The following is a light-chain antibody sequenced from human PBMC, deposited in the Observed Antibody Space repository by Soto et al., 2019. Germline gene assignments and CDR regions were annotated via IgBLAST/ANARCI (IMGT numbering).Light chain of an antibody. CDR3: QHYNTWIAS. V-gene: IGKV3D-15*01. J-gene: IGKJ4*01. Sequence: EIVLTQSPGTLSLSPGERATLSCRASQSVSNNYLAWYQQKPGQAPRLLIYGASNRATGIPDRFSGSGSGTEFTLTISSLQSEDFAVYYCQHYNTWIASLGGGTKVDIK. CDR1: QSVSNN. CDR2: GAS.